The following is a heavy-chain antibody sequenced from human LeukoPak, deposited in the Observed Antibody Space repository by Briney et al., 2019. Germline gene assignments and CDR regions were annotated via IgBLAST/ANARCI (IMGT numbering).Heavy chain of an antibody. CDR1: GFMFSSYG. Sequence: PGRSLRLSCAASGFMFSSYGMHWVRQAPGKGLEWGAVIWYDGSNKDYADSVKGRFTISRDNSKNTLYLQMNSLRAEDTAVYYCARDQRQFVANYYFDYWGQGTLVTVSS. J-gene: IGHJ4*02. V-gene: IGHV3-33*01. CDR3: ARDQRQFVANYYFDY. D-gene: IGHD6-6*01. CDR2: IWYDGSNK.